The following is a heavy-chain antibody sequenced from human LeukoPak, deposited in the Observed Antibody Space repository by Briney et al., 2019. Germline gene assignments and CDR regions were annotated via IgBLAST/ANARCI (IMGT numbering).Heavy chain of an antibody. D-gene: IGHD4-11*01. CDR3: ATGHYSNRL. V-gene: IGHV3-66*01. Sequence: GGSLRLSCAVSGVAVSDSYLSWFRQAPGRGLEWVSVIYDTGDTFYADSVKDRFIISRDNSKNTLYLQMSSLRVEDTFVYYCATGHYSNRLGGQGTLVTVSS. CDR2: IYDTGDT. J-gene: IGHJ4*02. CDR1: GVAVSDSY.